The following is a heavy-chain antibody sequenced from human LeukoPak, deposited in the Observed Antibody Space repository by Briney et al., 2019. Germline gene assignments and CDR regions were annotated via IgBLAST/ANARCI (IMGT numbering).Heavy chain of an antibody. CDR3: ARVILGSRDLDY. D-gene: IGHD3-16*02. J-gene: IGHJ4*02. V-gene: IGHV3-74*01. CDR1: GFTFSSYW. Sequence: PGGSLRLSCAASGFTFSSYWMHWVRQAPGKGLVWVSRINSDGSSTSYADSVKGRFTISRDNAKNTLYLQLNSLRAEDTAVYYCARVILGSRDLDYWGQGTLVTVSS. CDR2: INSDGSST.